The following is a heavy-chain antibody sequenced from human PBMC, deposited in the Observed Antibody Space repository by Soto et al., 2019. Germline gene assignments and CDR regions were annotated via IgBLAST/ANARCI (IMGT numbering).Heavy chain of an antibody. CDR2: IYYSGST. V-gene: IGHV4-30-4*01. D-gene: IGHD3-10*01. CDR3: DRAIPYGSGVAYFDY. J-gene: IGHJ4*02. Sequence: PSETLSLTCTVSGCSISSGDYYWSWIRQPPGKGLEWIGYIYYSGSTYYNPSLKSRVTISVDTSKNQFSLKLSSVTAADTAVYYCDRAIPYGSGVAYFDYWGQGTLVTVSS. CDR1: GCSISSGDYY.